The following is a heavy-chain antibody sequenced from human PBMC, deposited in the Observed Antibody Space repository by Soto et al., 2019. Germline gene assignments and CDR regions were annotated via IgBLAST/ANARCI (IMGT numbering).Heavy chain of an antibody. CDR2: INAGNGNT. D-gene: IGHD3-3*02. CDR1: GYTFTSYA. V-gene: IGHV1-3*01. Sequence: ASVKVSCKASGYTFTSYAMHWVRQAPGQRLEWMGWINAGNGNTKYSQKFQGRVTITRDTSASTVYMELSSLRSEDTAVYYCARDKHFWSGYYMGGSWYFDLWGRGTLVTVSS. CDR3: ARDKHFWSGYYMGGSWYFDL. J-gene: IGHJ2*01.